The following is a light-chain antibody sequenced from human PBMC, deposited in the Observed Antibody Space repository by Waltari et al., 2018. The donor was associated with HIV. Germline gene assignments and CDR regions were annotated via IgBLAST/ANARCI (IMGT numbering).Light chain of an antibody. CDR3: ATWDDTLNGVI. Sequence: QSVLTQPPSASGTPGQRVTISCSGGSSHIGSNSVHWSQPLPGTAPRLLLYSTNQRPSRVPDRFSGSKSGTSASLAISGLQSEDEADYYCATWDDTLNGVIFGGGTKLTVL. J-gene: IGLJ2*01. V-gene: IGLV1-44*01. CDR2: STN. CDR1: SSHIGSNS.